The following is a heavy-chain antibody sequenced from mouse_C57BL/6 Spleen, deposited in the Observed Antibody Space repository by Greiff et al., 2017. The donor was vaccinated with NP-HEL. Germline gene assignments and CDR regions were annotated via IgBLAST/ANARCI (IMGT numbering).Heavy chain of an antibody. CDR2: IYPGDGDT. V-gene: IGHV1-80*01. J-gene: IGHJ4*01. D-gene: IGHD1-1*01. CDR3: ARKNYYGSSYPYAMDY. CDR1: GYAFSSYW. Sequence: VQLQQSGAELVKPGASVKISCKASGYAFSSYWMNWVKQRPGKGLEWIGQIYPGDGDTNYNGKFKGKATLTADKSSSTAYMQLSSLTSEDSAVYFCARKNYYGSSYPYAMDYWGQGTSVTVSS.